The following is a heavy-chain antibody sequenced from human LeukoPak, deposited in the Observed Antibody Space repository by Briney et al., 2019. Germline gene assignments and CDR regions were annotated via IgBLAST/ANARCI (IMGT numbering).Heavy chain of an antibody. CDR2: ISSSGNTI. D-gene: IGHD2-21*01. CDR3: ARTYQGIAFDI. CDR1: GFTFRSYE. V-gene: IGHV3-48*03. J-gene: IGHJ3*02. Sequence: GGSLRLSCAASGFTFRSYEMNWVRQAPGKGLEWVSYISSSGNTIYYADSVKGRFTISRDNAKNSLYLEMNSLRAEDTAVYFCARTYQGIAFDIWGQGTMVTVSS.